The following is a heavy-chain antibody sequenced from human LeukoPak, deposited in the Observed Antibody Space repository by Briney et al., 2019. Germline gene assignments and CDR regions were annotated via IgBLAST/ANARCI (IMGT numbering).Heavy chain of an antibody. CDR1: GFTFSSYA. Sequence: PGGSLRLSCAASGFTFSSYAMTWVRQAPGKGLEWVSGISGSGGSTYYADSVKGRFTISRVNSKNTLYLQMNSLRAEDTAVYYCAKAAGTSWYFYHYMDVWGKGTTVTVSS. J-gene: IGHJ6*03. V-gene: IGHV3-23*01. CDR2: ISGSGGST. CDR3: AKAAGTSWYFYHYMDV. D-gene: IGHD6-13*01.